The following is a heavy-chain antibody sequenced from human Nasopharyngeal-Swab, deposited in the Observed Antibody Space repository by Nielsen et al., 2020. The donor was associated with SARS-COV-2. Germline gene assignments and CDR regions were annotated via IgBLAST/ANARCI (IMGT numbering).Heavy chain of an antibody. V-gene: IGHV1-69*13. J-gene: IGHJ6*02. Sequence: SVKVSCKASGGTFSSYAISWVRQAPGQGLEWMGGIIPIFGTANYAQKFQGRVTITADESTSTAYMELSSLRSEDTAVYYCARDYRGSDYYDSSVLDYYYYYGMDVWGQGTTVTVPS. CDR2: IIPIFGTA. D-gene: IGHD3-22*01. CDR3: ARDYRGSDYYDSSVLDYYYYYGMDV. CDR1: GGTFSSYA.